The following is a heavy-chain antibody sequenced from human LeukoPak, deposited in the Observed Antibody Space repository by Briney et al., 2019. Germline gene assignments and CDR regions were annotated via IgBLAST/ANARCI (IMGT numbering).Heavy chain of an antibody. CDR3: ARASIADYDFWSGNYYYYYMDV. CDR1: GFTFSSYW. V-gene: IGHV3-74*01. Sequence: GGSLRLFCAASGFTFSSYWMHWVRQAPGKGLVWVSRINTDGSSTSYADSVKGRFTISRDNAKNTLYLQMNSLRAEDTAVYYCARASIADYDFWSGNYYYYYMDVWGKGTTVTVSS. D-gene: IGHD3-3*01. CDR2: INTDGSST. J-gene: IGHJ6*03.